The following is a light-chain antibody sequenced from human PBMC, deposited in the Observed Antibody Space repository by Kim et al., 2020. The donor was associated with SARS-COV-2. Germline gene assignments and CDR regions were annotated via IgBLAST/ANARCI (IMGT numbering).Light chain of an antibody. Sequence: QLVLTQSPSASASLGASVKLTCTLSSGHTTYAIAWHQQQPEKGPRYLMKVNSDGSHSKGDGIPDRFSGSSSGAERYLTISSLQSEDEADYYCQTWGKAIRVFGGGTKVTVL. CDR2: VNSDGSH. V-gene: IGLV4-69*01. CDR3: QTWGKAIRV. J-gene: IGLJ3*02. CDR1: SGHTTYA.